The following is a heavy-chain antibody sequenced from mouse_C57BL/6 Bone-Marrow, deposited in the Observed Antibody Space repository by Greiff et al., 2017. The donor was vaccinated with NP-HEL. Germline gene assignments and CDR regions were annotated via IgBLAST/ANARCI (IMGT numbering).Heavy chain of an antibody. V-gene: IGHV1-55*01. Sequence: QVQLQQPGAELVKPGASVKMSCKASGYTFTSYWITWVKQRPGQGLEWIGDIYPGSGSTNYNEKFKSKATLTVDTSSSTAYMQLSSLTSEDSAVYYCARNGYYVTGLAYGGQGTRVTVTA. CDR2: IYPGSGST. D-gene: IGHD2-3*01. CDR1: GYTFTSYW. J-gene: IGHJ3*01. CDR3: ARNGYYVTGLAY.